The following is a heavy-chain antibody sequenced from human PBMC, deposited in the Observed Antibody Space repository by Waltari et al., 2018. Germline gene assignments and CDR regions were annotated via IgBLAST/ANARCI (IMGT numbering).Heavy chain of an antibody. J-gene: IGHJ4*02. D-gene: IGHD1-7*01. V-gene: IGHV4-39*07. CDR3: AKVWKNYRTDY. CDR2: IYYSGNT. Sequence: QLQLQESGPGLVKPSETLSLTCTVSSGAISSRGYYWGWIRQPPGKGLVWMGSIYYSGNTYYNPSLKNRVTISVDTSKNQFSLKVTSVTAADTAVYYCAKVWKNYRTDYWGQGTLVTVSS. CDR1: SGAISSRGYY.